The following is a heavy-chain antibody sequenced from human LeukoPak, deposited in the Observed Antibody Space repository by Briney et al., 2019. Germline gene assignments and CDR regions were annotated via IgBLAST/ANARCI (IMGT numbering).Heavy chain of an antibody. CDR3: ATARGGGVGYYFDY. CDR2: INPSGGST. J-gene: IGHJ4*02. V-gene: IGHV1-46*01. CDR1: GYTFTSYY. Sequence: ASVKVSCKASGYTFTSYYMHWVRQAPGQGLEWMGIINPSGGSTSYAQKFQGRVTMTEDTSTDTAYMELSSLRSEDTAVYYCATARGGGVGYYFDYWGQGTLVTVSS. D-gene: IGHD3-16*01.